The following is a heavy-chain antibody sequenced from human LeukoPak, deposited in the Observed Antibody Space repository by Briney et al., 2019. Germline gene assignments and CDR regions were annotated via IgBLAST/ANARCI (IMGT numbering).Heavy chain of an antibody. CDR1: GFTFSSYG. J-gene: IGHJ4*02. V-gene: IGHV3-30*02. D-gene: IGHD2-2*01. CDR2: IRYDGSNK. Sequence: GRSLRLSCAASGFTFSSYGMHWVRQAPGKGLEWVAFIRYDGSNKYYADSVKGRFTISRDNSKNTLYLQMNSLRAEDTAVYYCAKDPPRGFVVVPAAKSTFDYWGQGTLVTVSS. CDR3: AKDPPRGFVVVPAAKSTFDY.